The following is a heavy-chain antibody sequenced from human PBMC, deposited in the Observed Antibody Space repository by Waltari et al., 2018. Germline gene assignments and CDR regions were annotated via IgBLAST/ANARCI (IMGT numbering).Heavy chain of an antibody. J-gene: IGHJ4*02. CDR2: IYYSGST. CDR3: ARERYSSGWYVY. V-gene: IGHV4-39*07. D-gene: IGHD6-19*01. Sequence: QLQLQESGQGLVKPSETLYLTCTVSRGSIRSSSYYWGWIRQPPGKGLEWIGRIYYSGSTYYNPSLKSRVSISVATAKNQFSLKLRSVTAADTAVYYCARERYSSGWYVYWGQGTLVTVSS. CDR1: RGSIRSSSYY.